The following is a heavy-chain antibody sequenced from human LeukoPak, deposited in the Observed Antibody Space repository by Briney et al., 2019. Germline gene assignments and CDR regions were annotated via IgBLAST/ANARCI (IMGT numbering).Heavy chain of an antibody. CDR2: INPNSGGT. J-gene: IGHJ3*02. CDR3: ARALYYDSSGYWPDAFDI. Sequence: GASVKVSCKASGYTFTGYYMHWVRQAPGQGLEWMGWINPNSGGTNYAQKFQGRVTMTRDTSISTAYMELSRLRSDDTAVYYCARALYYDSSGYWPDAFDIWGQGTMVTVSS. D-gene: IGHD3-22*01. CDR1: GYTFTGYY. V-gene: IGHV1-2*02.